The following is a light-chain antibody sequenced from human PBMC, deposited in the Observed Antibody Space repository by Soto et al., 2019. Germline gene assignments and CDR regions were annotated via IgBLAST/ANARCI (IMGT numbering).Light chain of an antibody. J-gene: IGKJ5*01. CDR3: QQYAASTIT. Sequence: EIVLTQSPGTRYLSPGERATLSCKTSQSRGSKFLAWYQHKPGQAPRLSIYVASSRATGIPDRLSGSGSGTDFTLTISRLETEDFAVYYCQQYAASTITFGQGTRLEIK. CDR2: VAS. V-gene: IGKV3-20*01. CDR1: QSRGSKF.